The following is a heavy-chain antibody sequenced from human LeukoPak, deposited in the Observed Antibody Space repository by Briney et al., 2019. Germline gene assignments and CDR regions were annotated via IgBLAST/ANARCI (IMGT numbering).Heavy chain of an antibody. CDR1: GGSFSGYY. CDR2: INHSGST. V-gene: IGHV4-34*01. J-gene: IGHJ4*02. Sequence: SETLSLTCAVYGGSFSGYYWSWIRQPPGKGLEWIGEINHSGSTNYNPSLKSRVTISVDTPKNQFSLKLSSVTAADTAVYYCARGVVGATELGYWGQGTLVTVSS. CDR3: ARGVVGATELGY. D-gene: IGHD1-26*01.